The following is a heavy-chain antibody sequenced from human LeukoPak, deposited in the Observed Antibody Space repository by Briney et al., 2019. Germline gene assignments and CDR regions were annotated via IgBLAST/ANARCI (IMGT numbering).Heavy chain of an antibody. Sequence: SETLSLTCTVSGYSLGTLYYGGGIRQPPGKELEWIGSIFHNGSTHYNPSPEIEVTISLDTSKTQFSLRLRSVHAADTAMYYCASVHGSFPGDFWGQGNLVTVSS. J-gene: IGHJ4*02. CDR3: ASVHGSFPGDF. CDR2: IFHNGST. CDR1: GYSLGTLYY. V-gene: IGHV4-38-2*02. D-gene: IGHD3-10*01.